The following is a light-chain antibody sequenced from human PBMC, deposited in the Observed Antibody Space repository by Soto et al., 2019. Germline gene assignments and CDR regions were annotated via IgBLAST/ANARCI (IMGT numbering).Light chain of an antibody. Sequence: QSALTRPRSVSGSPGQSVTISCTGTSSDVGGYNYVSWYQQHPGKAPKVMIYDVSERPSGVPDRFSGSKSGNTASLTISGLQAEDDADYYCCSYAGSPRYVLGTGTTLTVL. CDR2: DVS. CDR3: CSYAGSPRYV. J-gene: IGLJ1*01. CDR1: SSDVGGYNY. V-gene: IGLV2-11*01.